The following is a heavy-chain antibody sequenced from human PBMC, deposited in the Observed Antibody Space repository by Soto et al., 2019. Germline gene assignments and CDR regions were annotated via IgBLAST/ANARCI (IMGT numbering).Heavy chain of an antibody. D-gene: IGHD3-16*01. CDR2: IKEDGTEK. CDR1: GFTFTTYW. CDR3: ARGGSENEY. V-gene: IGHV3-7*04. J-gene: IGHJ4*02. Sequence: EVQLVESGGGLVQPGGSLRLSCAVSGFTFTTYWMTWVRQAPGKGLEWVANIKEDGTEKNYLDSVGGRFSISRDNAKNPLFLKMNSLGAEDSAIYYGARGGSENEYWGQGTLVTVSS.